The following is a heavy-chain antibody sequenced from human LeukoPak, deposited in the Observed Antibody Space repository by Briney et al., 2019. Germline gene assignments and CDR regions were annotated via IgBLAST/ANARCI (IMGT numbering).Heavy chain of an antibody. D-gene: IGHD2-2*01. V-gene: IGHV3-30*02. CDR2: IRYHGSDK. J-gene: IGHJ4*02. CDR3: ARSPTSWYFDY. CDR1: GFAVSDNY. Sequence: GGSLRLSCAASGFAVSDNYMSWVRQAPGKGLEWVAFIRYHGSDKFYADSVKGRFTISRDNSKNTLYLQMNSLRPEDTSVYYCARSPTSWYFDYWGQGTLVTVSS.